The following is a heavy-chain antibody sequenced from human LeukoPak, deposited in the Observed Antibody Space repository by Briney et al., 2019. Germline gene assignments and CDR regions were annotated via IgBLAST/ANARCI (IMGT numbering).Heavy chain of an antibody. J-gene: IGHJ4*02. CDR2: ISYDGSNK. V-gene: IGHV3-30*18. CDR1: GFTFSSYG. Sequence: GGSLRLSCAASGFTFSSYGMHWARQAPGKGLEWVAVISYDGSNKYYADSVKGRFTISRDNSKNTLYLQMNSLRAEDTAVYYCAKDPLKRFGDPEGYFDYWGQGTLVTVSS. CDR3: AKDPLKRFGDPEGYFDY. D-gene: IGHD3-10*01.